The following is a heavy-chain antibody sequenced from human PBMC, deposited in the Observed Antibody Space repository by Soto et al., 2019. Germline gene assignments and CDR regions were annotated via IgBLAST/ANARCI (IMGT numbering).Heavy chain of an antibody. CDR3: AKGTAHPRDYLTGYYKIDYYYMDV. Sequence: GGSLRLSCAASGFTFSSYAMSWVRQAPGKGLEWVSAISGSGGSTYYADSVKGRFTISRDNSKNTLYLQMNSLRAEDTAVYYCAKGTAHPRDYLTGYYKIDYYYMDVWGKGTTVTVSS. J-gene: IGHJ6*03. CDR2: ISGSGGST. D-gene: IGHD3-9*01. CDR1: GFTFSSYA. V-gene: IGHV3-23*01.